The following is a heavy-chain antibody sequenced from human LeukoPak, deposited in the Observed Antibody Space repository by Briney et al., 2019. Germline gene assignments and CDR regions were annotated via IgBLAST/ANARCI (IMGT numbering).Heavy chain of an antibody. V-gene: IGHV3-74*01. J-gene: IGHJ4*02. Sequence: PGGSLRLSCEPSGFIFRDYWMHWVRQAPGKGLVWVSRVNNDGSSTSYADSVKGRFTISRDNAKNTLYLEVNSLTAEDTAVYYCARETYGGPFDFWGQGSLVTVSS. CDR1: GFIFRDYW. D-gene: IGHD4/OR15-4a*01. CDR3: ARETYGGPFDF. CDR2: VNNDGSST.